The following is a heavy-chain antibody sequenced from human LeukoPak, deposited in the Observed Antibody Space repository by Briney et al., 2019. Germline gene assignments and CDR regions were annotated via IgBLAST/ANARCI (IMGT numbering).Heavy chain of an antibody. D-gene: IGHD3-10*01. CDR3: ARAPASYGSGNDYSNDYGMGV. J-gene: IGHJ6*02. Sequence: ASVKVSCKASGNTFTNYDMNWVRQAPGQGLEWVGWMNPNSGTTDYAQKFQGRVSMTRDTSISTAYMELSSLRPEDTAVYYCARAPASYGSGNDYSNDYGMGVWGQGTTLTVTS. CDR1: GNTFTNYD. CDR2: MNPNSGTT. V-gene: IGHV1-8*01.